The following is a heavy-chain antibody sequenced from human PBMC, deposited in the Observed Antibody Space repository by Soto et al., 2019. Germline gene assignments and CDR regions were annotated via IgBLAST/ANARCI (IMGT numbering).Heavy chain of an antibody. J-gene: IGHJ4*02. V-gene: IGHV3-23*01. CDR2: ISGSGGTT. CDR1: GITFSSYA. CDR3: AKYVVAVAGIFGN. Sequence: PGGSLRLSCAASGITFSSYALSWVRQALGKGPEWVSGISGSGGTTYYADSVKGRFTISRDNSKNTLYLQMNSLRAEDTAVYYCAKYVVAVAGIFGNWGQGTLVTVSS. D-gene: IGHD6-19*01.